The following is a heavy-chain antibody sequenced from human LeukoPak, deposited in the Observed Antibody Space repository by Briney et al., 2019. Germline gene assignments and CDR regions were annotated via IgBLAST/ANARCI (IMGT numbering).Heavy chain of an antibody. J-gene: IGHJ3*02. V-gene: IGHV4-30-4*08. Sequence: SETLSLTCTVSGGSISSGDYYWSWIRQPPGKGLEWIGYIYYSGSTYYNPSLKSRVTISVDTSKNQFSLKLSSVTAADTAVYYCARADYYDSSLAFDIWGQGTMVTVSS. D-gene: IGHD3-22*01. CDR2: IYYSGST. CDR3: ARADYYDSSLAFDI. CDR1: GGSISSGDYY.